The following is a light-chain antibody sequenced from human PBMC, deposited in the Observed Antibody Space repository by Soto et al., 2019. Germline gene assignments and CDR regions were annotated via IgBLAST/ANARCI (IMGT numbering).Light chain of an antibody. CDR2: KAS. CDR3: LQYNVYPLS. V-gene: IGKV1-5*03. J-gene: IGKJ4*01. CDR1: QNINRW. Sequence: DIQMTQSPSTLSASVGDRVTITCRARQNINRWLAWYQQRPGKAPNLLIHKASTLEVGVPSRFSGSASGTEFTLTISSLQPDDFAVYFCLQYNVYPLSVGGGTKVDIK.